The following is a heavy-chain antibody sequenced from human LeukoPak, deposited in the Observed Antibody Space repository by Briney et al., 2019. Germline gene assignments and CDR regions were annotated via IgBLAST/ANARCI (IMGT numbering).Heavy chain of an antibody. J-gene: IGHJ4*02. CDR3: AKVMDSSGYYFDY. D-gene: IGHD3-22*01. CDR2: ISYDGSNK. V-gene: IGHV3-30-3*01. Sequence: PGGSLRLSCAASGFTFSSYAMHWVRQAPGKGLEWVAVISYDGSNKYYADSVKGRFTISRDNSKNTLYLQMNSLRAEDTAVYYCAKVMDSSGYYFDYWGQGTLVTVSS. CDR1: GFTFSSYA.